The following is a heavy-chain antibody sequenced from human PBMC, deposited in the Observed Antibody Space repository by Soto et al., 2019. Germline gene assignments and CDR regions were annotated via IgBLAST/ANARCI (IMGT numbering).Heavy chain of an antibody. CDR1: VGTFSHFA. CDR2: IIPKFSAP. V-gene: IGHV1-69*12. J-gene: IGHJ6*02. D-gene: IGHD2-21*01. CDR3: GRDRVMRGNSYYYGMDV. Sequence: VLLEQSGAEVKKPGSSVKVSCKTSVGTFSHFAISWVRLAPGQGLEWRGVIIPKFSAPTYAQKFQGRVMITADASTSTAFMELSSLRSEDTAVYFCGRDRVMRGNSYYYGMDVWGQGTTVIVSS.